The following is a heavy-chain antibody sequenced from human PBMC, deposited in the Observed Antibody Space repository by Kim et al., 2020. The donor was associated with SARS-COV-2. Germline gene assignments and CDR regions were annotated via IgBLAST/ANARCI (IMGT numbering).Heavy chain of an antibody. CDR3: TTAGGYYDILTGYRGRYYFDY. J-gene: IGHJ4*02. D-gene: IGHD3-9*01. CDR2: IKSKTDGGTT. V-gene: IGHV3-15*01. CDR1: GFTFSNAW. Sequence: GGSLRLSCAASGFTFSNAWMSWVRQAPGKGLEWVGRIKSKTDGGTTDYAAPVKGRFTISRDDSKNTLYLQMNSLKTEDTAVYYCTTAGGYYDILTGYRGRYYFDYCGQGTLVTVSS.